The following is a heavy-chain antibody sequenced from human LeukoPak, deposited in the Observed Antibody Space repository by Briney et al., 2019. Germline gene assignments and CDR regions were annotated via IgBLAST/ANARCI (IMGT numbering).Heavy chain of an antibody. Sequence: SQTLSLTCTVSGGSISSGDYYWSWIRQPAGKGLEWIGRIYTSGSTNYNPSLKSRVTISVDTSKNQFSLKLSSVTAADTAVYYCARIGGYCSGGSCYSGWFDPWGQGTLVTVSS. V-gene: IGHV4-61*02. D-gene: IGHD2-15*01. CDR2: IYTSGST. CDR3: ARIGGYCSGGSCYSGWFDP. J-gene: IGHJ5*02. CDR1: GGSISSGDYY.